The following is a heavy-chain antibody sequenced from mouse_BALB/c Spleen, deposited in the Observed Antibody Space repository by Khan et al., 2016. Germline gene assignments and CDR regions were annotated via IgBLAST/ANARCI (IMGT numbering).Heavy chain of an antibody. CDR2: INTYTGAP. D-gene: IGHD1-1*01. J-gene: IGHJ4*01. CDR3: ARSDGSEAMDY. CDR1: GYTFTNYG. Sequence: QIQLVQSGPELKKPGETVKISCKASGYTFTNYGMNWVKQAPGKGLKWMGWINTYTGAPTYADDFKGRFAFSLETSASTAYLQINNLKNEDMATYVWARSDGSEAMDYWGQGTSVTVSS. V-gene: IGHV9-1*02.